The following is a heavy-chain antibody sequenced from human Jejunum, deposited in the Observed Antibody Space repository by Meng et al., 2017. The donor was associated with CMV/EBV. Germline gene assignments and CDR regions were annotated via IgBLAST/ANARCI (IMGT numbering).Heavy chain of an antibody. D-gene: IGHD2-15*01. CDR2: IYQTGTT. CDR3: GRGPRQADPSVGP. V-gene: IGHV4-38-2*02. CDR1: FPISSGYI. J-gene: IGHJ5*02. Sequence: FPISSGYIWGWIRQPPGKGLEFLASIYQTGTTFSNPSLKSRLSISVDTSKNQFSLTLASVTASDTAVYYCGRGPRQADPSVGPWGRGILVTVSS.